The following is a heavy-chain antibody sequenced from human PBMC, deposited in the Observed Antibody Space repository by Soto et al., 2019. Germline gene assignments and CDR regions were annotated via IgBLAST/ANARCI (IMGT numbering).Heavy chain of an antibody. CDR1: GDSVSSNSAA. CDR2: TYYRSKWYN. J-gene: IGHJ6*02. Sequence: SXTLSLTCAISGDSVSSNSAAWNWIRQSPSRGLEWLGRTYYRSKWYNDYAVSVKSRITINPDTSKNQFSLQLNSVTPEDTAVYYCARWGQVTPYYYYGMDVWGQGTPVTVSS. V-gene: IGHV6-1*01. D-gene: IGHD3-16*01. CDR3: ARWGQVTPYYYYGMDV.